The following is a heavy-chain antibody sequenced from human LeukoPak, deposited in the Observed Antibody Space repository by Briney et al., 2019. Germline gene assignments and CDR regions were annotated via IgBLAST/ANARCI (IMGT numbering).Heavy chain of an antibody. V-gene: IGHV3-48*03. CDR3: ARGPYYYYGMDV. CDR2: ISSSGSTI. CDR1: GFTFSSYE. Sequence: AGGSLRLSCAASGFTFSSYEMNWVRPAPGKGLEWVSYISSSGSTIYYADSVKGRFTISRDNAKNSLYLQMNSLRAEDTAVYYCARGPYYYYGMDVWGQGTTVTVSS. J-gene: IGHJ6*02.